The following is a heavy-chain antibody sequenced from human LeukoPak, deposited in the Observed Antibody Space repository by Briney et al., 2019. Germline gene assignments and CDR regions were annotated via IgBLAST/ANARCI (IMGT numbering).Heavy chain of an antibody. CDR1: GGSISSSSYY. J-gene: IGHJ3*02. V-gene: IGHV4-39*01. CDR3: ARPYDSSGSSYDAFDI. CDR2: IYYSGST. Sequence: PSETLSLTCTVSGGSISSSSYYWGWIRQPPGKGLEWIGSIYYSGSTYYNPSLKSRVTISVDTSKNQFSLKLSSVTAADTAVYYCARPYDSSGSSYDAFDIWGQGTMVTVSP. D-gene: IGHD3-22*01.